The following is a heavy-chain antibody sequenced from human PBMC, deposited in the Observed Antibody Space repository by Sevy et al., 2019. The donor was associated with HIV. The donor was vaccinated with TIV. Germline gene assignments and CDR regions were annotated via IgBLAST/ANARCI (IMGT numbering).Heavy chain of an antibody. CDR3: ARVKGYTSSGTYHYYYYGLDV. V-gene: IGHV3-13*01. D-gene: IGHD6-6*01. Sequence: GGSLRLSCAASGFTFSSYDMHRVRQPTGKGLEWVSAISTAGDTYYSGSVKGRFTISREDAKNSLYLQMNSLRAGDTAVYYCARVKGYTSSGTYHYYYYGLDVWGQGTTVTVSS. J-gene: IGHJ6*02. CDR1: GFTFSSYD. CDR2: ISTAGDT.